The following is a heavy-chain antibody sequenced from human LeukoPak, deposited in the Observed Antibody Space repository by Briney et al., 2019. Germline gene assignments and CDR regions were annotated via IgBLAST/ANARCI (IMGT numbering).Heavy chain of an antibody. V-gene: IGHV1-18*01. J-gene: IGHJ4*02. CDR1: GYTFTSYG. CDR2: ISAYNGNT. CDR3: ARDMGDIVVVPAATNFDY. D-gene: IGHD2-2*01. Sequence: ASVKVSCKASGYTFTSYGISWVRQAPGQGLEWMGWISAYNGNTNYAQKLQGRVTMTTDTSTSTAYMELRSLRSDDTAVYYCARDMGDIVVVPAATNFDYWGQGTLVTVSS.